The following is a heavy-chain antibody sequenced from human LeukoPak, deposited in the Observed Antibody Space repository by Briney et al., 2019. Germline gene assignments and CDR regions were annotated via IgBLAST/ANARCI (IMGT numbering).Heavy chain of an antibody. D-gene: IGHD3-16*02. CDR3: ARGRGSYRYFDY. CDR1: GYTFTGYY. V-gene: IGHV1-2*02. CDR2: INPNSGGT. Sequence: ASVKVSCKASGYTFTGYYMHWVRQAPGQGLEWMGWINPNSGGTNYAQKFQGRVTMTRDTSISTAYMEQSRLRSDDTAVYYCARGRGSYRYFDYWGQGTLVTVSS. J-gene: IGHJ4*02.